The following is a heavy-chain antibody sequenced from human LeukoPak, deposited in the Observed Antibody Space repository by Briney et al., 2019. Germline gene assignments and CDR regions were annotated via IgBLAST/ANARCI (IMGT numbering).Heavy chain of an antibody. Sequence: ASVKVSCKVSGYTLIELSMHWVRQAPGKGLEWMGGFDPEDGETIYAQKFQGRVTMTEDTSTDTAYMELSSLRSEDTAVYYCATAIDADSSGYYYVMYYWGQGTLVTVSS. D-gene: IGHD3-22*01. V-gene: IGHV1-24*01. J-gene: IGHJ4*02. CDR3: ATAIDADSSGYYYVMYY. CDR1: GYTLIELS. CDR2: FDPEDGET.